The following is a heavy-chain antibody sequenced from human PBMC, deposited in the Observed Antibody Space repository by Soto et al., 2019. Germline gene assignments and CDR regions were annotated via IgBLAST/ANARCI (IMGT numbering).Heavy chain of an antibody. CDR2: ISYDGSNK. CDR3: ARGGTDPPANYYGMDV. J-gene: IGHJ6*02. Sequence: GGSLRLSCAASGLNFSIYSMNWVRQAPGKGLEWVSYISYDGSNKYYADSVKGRFTISRDNSKNTLYLQMNSLRAEDTAVYYCARGGTDPPANYYGMDVWGQGTTVTVSS. V-gene: IGHV3-33*08. CDR1: GLNFSIYS.